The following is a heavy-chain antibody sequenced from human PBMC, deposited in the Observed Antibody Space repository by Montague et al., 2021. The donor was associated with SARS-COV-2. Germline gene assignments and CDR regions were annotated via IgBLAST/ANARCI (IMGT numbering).Heavy chain of an antibody. Sequence: SDTLSLTCSVSGASMNSYYWTWVRQPPGKGLQWIGYTYYSGSTSYDPSLQSRLTMTVDSSKNQFTLSLRSVTAADSAVYYCARVQRVNGVLPNFDYWGQGLSVTVFS. CDR3: ARVQRVNGVLPNFDY. D-gene: IGHD2-8*01. CDR1: GASMNSYY. CDR2: TYYSGST. J-gene: IGHJ4*02. V-gene: IGHV4-59*07.